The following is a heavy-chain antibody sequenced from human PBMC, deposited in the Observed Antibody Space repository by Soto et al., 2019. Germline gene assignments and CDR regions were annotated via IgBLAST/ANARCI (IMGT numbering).Heavy chain of an antibody. V-gene: IGHV4-59*04. Sequence: SETLSLTCTVSGGSISSYYWSWIRQPPGKGLEWIGYIYHSGSTYYNPSLKSRVTISVDRSKNQFSLKVSGVSAADTAVYYCATSQKGYNWNYFDHWGQGALVTVSS. CDR3: ATSQKGYNWNYFDH. CDR1: GGSISSYY. D-gene: IGHD1-20*01. J-gene: IGHJ4*02. CDR2: IYHSGST.